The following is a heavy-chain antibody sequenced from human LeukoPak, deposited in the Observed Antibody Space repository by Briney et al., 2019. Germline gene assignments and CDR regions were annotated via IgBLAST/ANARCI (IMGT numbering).Heavy chain of an antibody. CDR1: GGSISSYY. CDR3: ARHPDYDSSGYQNDY. D-gene: IGHD3-22*01. CDR2: IYYSGST. J-gene: IGHJ4*02. Sequence: PSETLSLTCTVSGGSISSYYWSWIRQPPGKGLEWIGYIYYSGSTNYNPSLKSRVTISVDTSKNQFSLKLSSVTAADTAVYYCARHPDYDSSGYQNDYWGQGTLVTVSS. V-gene: IGHV4-59*01.